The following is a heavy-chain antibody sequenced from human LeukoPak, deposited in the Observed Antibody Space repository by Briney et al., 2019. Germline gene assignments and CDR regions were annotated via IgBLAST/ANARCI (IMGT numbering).Heavy chain of an antibody. J-gene: IGHJ6*04. Sequence: GGSLSHFCAASGFTLSCYVMRWVGPAAPKELTWVSAVSVSGGGTYYADSVKGRFTISRDNSKNTLYLQMNSLRAEDTAVYYCAAPRVGSGSYYRGSYYYGMDVWGKGTTVTVSS. V-gene: IGHV3-23*01. CDR2: VSVSGGGT. D-gene: IGHD3-10*01. CDR1: GFTLSCYV. CDR3: AAPRVGSGSYYRGSYYYGMDV.